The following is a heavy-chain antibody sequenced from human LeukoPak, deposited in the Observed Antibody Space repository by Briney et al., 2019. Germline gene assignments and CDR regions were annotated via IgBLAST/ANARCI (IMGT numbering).Heavy chain of an antibody. CDR2: IYSTGST. Sequence: SETLSLTCTVSGGSVSGYYWSWIRQPAGKRLEWIGRIYSTGSTNHTPSLKSRLTMSVDTSKNQFSLRLSSVTAADTAVYYCARDLDYNYHHMDVWGQGTTVTVSS. CDR1: GGSVSGYY. CDR3: ARDLDYNYHHMDV. J-gene: IGHJ6*03. V-gene: IGHV4-4*07.